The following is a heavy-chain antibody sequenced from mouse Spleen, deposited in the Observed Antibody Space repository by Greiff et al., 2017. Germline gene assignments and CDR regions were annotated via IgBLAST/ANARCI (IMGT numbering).Heavy chain of an antibody. CDR3: TTPTRGYFDV. V-gene: IGHV14-4*01. D-gene: IGHD1-1*01. J-gene: IGHJ1*01. CDR1: GFNIKDDY. Sequence: VQLQQSGAELVRPGASVKLSCTASGFNIKDDYMHWVKQRPEQGLEWIGWIDPENGDTEYASKFQGKATITADTSSNTAYLQLSSLTSEDTAVYYCTTPTRGYFDVWGAGTTVTVSS. CDR2: IDPENGDT.